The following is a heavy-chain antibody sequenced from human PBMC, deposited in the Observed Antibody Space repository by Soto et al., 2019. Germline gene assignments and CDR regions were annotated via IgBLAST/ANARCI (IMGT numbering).Heavy chain of an antibody. CDR1: GFTFSSYS. D-gene: IGHD2-15*01. Sequence: GGSLRLSCAASGFTFSSYSMNWVRQAPGKGLEWVSYISGSSSTIYYADSVKGRFTISRDNAKNSLYLQMNSLRAEDTAVYYCARDIFCSGVSYYSGSIYHPYMDVGRKGTTVTVSS. CDR2: ISGSSSTI. J-gene: IGHJ6*03. CDR3: ARDIFCSGVSYYSGSIYHPYMDV. V-gene: IGHV3-48*01.